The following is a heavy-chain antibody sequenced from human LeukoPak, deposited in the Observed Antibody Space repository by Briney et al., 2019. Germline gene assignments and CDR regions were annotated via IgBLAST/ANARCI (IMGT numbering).Heavy chain of an antibody. V-gene: IGHV3-53*01. Sequence: PGGSLRLSCAASGFTFSDYYMSSVRQAPGKGLEWVSVIYSGGSTYYADSVKGRFTISRDNSKNTLYLQMNSLRAEDTAVYYCAGEYSRSWYERGYYMDVWGKGTTVTISS. J-gene: IGHJ6*03. D-gene: IGHD6-13*01. CDR2: IYSGGST. CDR3: AGEYSRSWYERGYYMDV. CDR1: GFTFSDYY.